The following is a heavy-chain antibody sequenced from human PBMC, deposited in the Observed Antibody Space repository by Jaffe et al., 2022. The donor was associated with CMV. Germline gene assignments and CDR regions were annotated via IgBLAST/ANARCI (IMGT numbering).Heavy chain of an antibody. J-gene: IGHJ4*02. V-gene: IGHV2-70*15. CDR2: IDWDGDE. CDR3: ARVDIRYDSSGRFYVSGYFDH. D-gene: IGHD3-22*01. Sequence: QVTLRESGPALVKPTQTLTLTCTLSGFSLSTSGMCVSWIRQPPGKALEWLARIDWDGDEYYSTSLATRLTLSKDTSKSQVVLTMTDMDPVDTATYYCARVDIRYDSSGRFYVSGYFDHWGQGTLVTVSS. CDR1: GFSLSTSGMC.